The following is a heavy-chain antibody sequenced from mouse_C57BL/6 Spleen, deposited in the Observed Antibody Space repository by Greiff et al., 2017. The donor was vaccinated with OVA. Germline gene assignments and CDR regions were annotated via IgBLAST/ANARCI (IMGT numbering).Heavy chain of an antibody. Sequence: DVHLVESGGGLVKPGGSLKLSCAASGFTFSSYAMSWVRQTPEKRLEWVATISDGGSYTYYPDNVKGRFTISRDNAKNNLYLQMSHLKSEDTAMYYCAREELRLRAWFAYWGQGTLVTVSA. D-gene: IGHD3-2*02. V-gene: IGHV5-4*01. CDR1: GFTFSSYA. CDR3: AREELRLRAWFAY. CDR2: ISDGGSYT. J-gene: IGHJ3*01.